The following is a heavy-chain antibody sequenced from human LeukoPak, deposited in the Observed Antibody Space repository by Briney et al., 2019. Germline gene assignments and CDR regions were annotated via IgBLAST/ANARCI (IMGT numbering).Heavy chain of an antibody. CDR2: IIPIFGTA. D-gene: IGHD6-19*01. J-gene: IGHJ6*02. CDR1: GGTXSSYA. CDR3: AGPPVAAIRVEFYYYYGMDV. V-gene: IGHV1-69*13. Sequence: SVKVSCKASGGTXSSYAISWVRQAPGQGLEWMGGIIPIFGTANYAQKFQGRVTITADESTSTAYMELSSLRSEGTAVYYCAGPPVAAIRVEFYYYYGMDVWGQGTTVTVSS.